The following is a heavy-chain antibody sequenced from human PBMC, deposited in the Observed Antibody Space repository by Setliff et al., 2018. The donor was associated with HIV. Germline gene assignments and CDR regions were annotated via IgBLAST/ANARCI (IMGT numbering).Heavy chain of an antibody. CDR2: MNPNSGNT. D-gene: IGHD2-21*01. CDR3: ARARRDSAYFDY. J-gene: IGHJ4*02. Sequence: ASVKVSCKASGYTFSAYYMHWVRQAPGQGLEWMGWMNPNSGNTGYAQKFQGRVTMTRDTSISTAYMELNNLKFEDTAVYYCARARRDSAYFDYWGQGTLVTVSS. V-gene: IGHV1-8*02. CDR1: GYTFSAYY.